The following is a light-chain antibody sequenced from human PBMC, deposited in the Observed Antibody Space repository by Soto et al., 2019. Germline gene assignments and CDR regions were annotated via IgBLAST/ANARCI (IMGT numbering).Light chain of an antibody. Sequence: EIQMTQSPATLSASVGDRVTITCQASQDIANYLNWYQQKPGKAPKLLIYDASSLESGGPSRFSGSGSGTEFTLTISSLQPDDFATYYCQQYNSYSWTFGQGTKVDIK. V-gene: IGKV1-5*01. CDR2: DAS. CDR1: QDIANY. J-gene: IGKJ1*01. CDR3: QQYNSYSWT.